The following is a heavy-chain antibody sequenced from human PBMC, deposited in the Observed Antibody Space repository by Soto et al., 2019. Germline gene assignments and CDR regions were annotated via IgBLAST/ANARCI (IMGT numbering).Heavy chain of an antibody. V-gene: IGHV1-69*13. Sequence: SVKVSCKASGGTFNNYPITWVRQAPGEGLEWMGGSIPIFGTANYAQKFQGRVTISVDESTSTAYMELSSLRSEDTAVYYCARGRGYSGDDHYYYFDTDVWGQGTTVTVSS. CDR2: SIPIFGTA. CDR1: GGTFNNYP. D-gene: IGHD5-12*01. CDR3: ARGRGYSGDDHYYYFDTDV. J-gene: IGHJ6*02.